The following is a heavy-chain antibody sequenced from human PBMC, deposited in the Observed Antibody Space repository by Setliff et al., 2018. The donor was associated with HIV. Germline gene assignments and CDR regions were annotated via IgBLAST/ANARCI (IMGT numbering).Heavy chain of an antibody. CDR3: ARSVYGSGTYPLDI. CDR2: ISHRGNT. J-gene: IGHJ4*02. Sequence: SETLSHTCSVSGGSISSSTFFWAWIRQPPGKGLEWIASISHRGNTYNHPSLKSRVTISVDTSNNQFSLKVNSVTAADTAVYYCARSVYGSGTYPLDIWGLGILVTVSS. CDR1: GGSISSSTFF. V-gene: IGHV4-39*07. D-gene: IGHD3-10*01.